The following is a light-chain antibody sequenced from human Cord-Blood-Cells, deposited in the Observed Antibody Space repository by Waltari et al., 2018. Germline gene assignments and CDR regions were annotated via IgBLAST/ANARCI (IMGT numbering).Light chain of an antibody. V-gene: IGKV1-39*01. CDR3: QRSYSTPFT. J-gene: IGKJ3*01. CDR2: AAS. CDR1: QSISSY. Sequence: DIQMTQSPSSLSASVGDRVTITCRASQSISSYLNWYQQKPGKAPKLLIYAASSLQRGVPSRFSGSGSGTDFTLTISSLQPEDFATYYCQRSYSTPFTFGPGTKVDIK.